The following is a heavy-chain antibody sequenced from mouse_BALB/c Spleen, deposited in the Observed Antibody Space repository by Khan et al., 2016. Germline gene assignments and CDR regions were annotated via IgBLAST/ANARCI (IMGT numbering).Heavy chain of an antibody. V-gene: IGHV1-9*01. CDR1: GYTFSSYW. J-gene: IGHJ2*01. Sequence: QVQLKQSGAELMKPGASVKISCKATGYTFSSYWIEWVKQRPGHGLEWIGEILPGSDSTNYDEKFKGKATFTADTSSNTAYMQLSSLTSEDSADYYCARSRLYFDYWGQGTTLTVSS. CDR3: ARSRLYFDY. D-gene: IGHD3-2*02. CDR2: ILPGSDST.